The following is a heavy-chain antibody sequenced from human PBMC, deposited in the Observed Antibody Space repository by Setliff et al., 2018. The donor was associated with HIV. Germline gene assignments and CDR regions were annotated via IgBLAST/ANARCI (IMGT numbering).Heavy chain of an antibody. CDR1: GGSFSDYY. V-gene: IGHV4-34*01. D-gene: IGHD6-6*01. CDR3: ARGGRPLAAQTWFDP. CDR2: INHSGST. Sequence: LSLTCAVYGGSFSDYYWSWIRQPPGKGLEWIGEINHSGSTNYNPSLKSRVTISVDTSKNQFSLKLSSVTAADTAVYYCARGGRPLAAQTWFDPWGQGTLVTVSS. J-gene: IGHJ5*02.